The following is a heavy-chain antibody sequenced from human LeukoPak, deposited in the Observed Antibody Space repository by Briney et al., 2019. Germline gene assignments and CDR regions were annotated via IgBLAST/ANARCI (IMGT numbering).Heavy chain of an antibody. CDR1: GFTFDDYA. CDR2: LSWNSGRI. J-gene: IGHJ4*02. D-gene: IGHD3-10*01. V-gene: IGHV3-9*01. Sequence: GGSLRLSCAASGFTFDDYAMHWVRQAPGKGLEWVSGLSWNSGRIGYADSVKGRFTISRDNAKNSLYLQMNSLRAEDTALYYCAKDKEWFGEFYSGIDYWGQGTLVAVSS. CDR3: AKDKEWFGEFYSGIDY.